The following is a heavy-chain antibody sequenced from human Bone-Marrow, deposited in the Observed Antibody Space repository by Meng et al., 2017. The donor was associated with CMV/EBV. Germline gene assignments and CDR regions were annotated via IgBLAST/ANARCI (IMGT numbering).Heavy chain of an antibody. CDR2: ISAYNGNT. D-gene: IGHD3-3*01. V-gene: IGHV1-18*01. Sequence: ASVKVSCKASGYTFTSYGISWVRQAPGQGLEWMGWISAYNGNTNYAQKLQGRVTMTTDTSTSTAYMELRSLRSDDTAVYYCARDSITIFGVVIILDYWGQGTTVTVSS. CDR3: ARDSITIFGVVIILDY. CDR1: GYTFTSYG. J-gene: IGHJ6*02.